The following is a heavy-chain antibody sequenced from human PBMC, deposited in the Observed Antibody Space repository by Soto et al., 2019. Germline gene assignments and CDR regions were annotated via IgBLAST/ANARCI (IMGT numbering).Heavy chain of an antibody. D-gene: IGHD7-27*01. Sequence: PTETLCLTCTVTGGSVPGDDSGGSWIRQPPGEGLEWIGHIFDSGTTYTNPSLRSQVAISLDTSKNHFSLTLSSVTAADTAVYYCARGPSGDKVHYWGQGALVTVS. J-gene: IGHJ4*02. CDR3: ARGPSGDKVHY. V-gene: IGHV4-30-4*02. CDR2: IFDSGTT. CDR1: GGSVPGDDSG.